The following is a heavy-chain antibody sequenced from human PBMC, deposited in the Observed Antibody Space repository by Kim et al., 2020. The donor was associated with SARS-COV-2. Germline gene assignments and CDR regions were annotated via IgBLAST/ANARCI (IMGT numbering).Heavy chain of an antibody. V-gene: IGHV4-39*02. Sequence: SETLSLTCSVPGGSISRSGYYWGWIRQPPGKGLEWIGSISYSGSTYYTPPLKSRVIISVDTSKNYFSLKLSSVTAADTAVYDCTRRALTYRDDWYFVSWG. CDR2: ISYSGST. CDR3: TRRALTYRDDWYFVS. J-gene: IGHJ5*01. D-gene: IGHD3-9*01. CDR1: GGSISRSGYY.